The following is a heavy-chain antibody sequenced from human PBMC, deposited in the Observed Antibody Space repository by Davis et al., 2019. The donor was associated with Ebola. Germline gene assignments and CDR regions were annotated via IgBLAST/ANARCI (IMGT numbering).Heavy chain of an antibody. CDR1: GYTFTSYA. CDR3: ARDIYCSSTSCLLNWFDP. D-gene: IGHD2-2*01. V-gene: IGHV1-3*01. CDR2: INAGNGNT. Sequence: ASVKVSCKASGYTFTSYAMHWVRQAPGQRLEWMGWINAGNGNTKYSQKFQGRVTITRDTSASTAYMELSSLRSEDTAVYYCARDIYCSSTSCLLNWFDPWGQGTLVTVSS. J-gene: IGHJ5*02.